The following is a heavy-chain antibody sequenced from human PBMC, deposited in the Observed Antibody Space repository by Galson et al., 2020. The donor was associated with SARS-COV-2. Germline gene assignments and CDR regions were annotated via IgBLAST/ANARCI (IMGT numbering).Heavy chain of an antibody. J-gene: IGHJ6*02. Sequence: KIGESLKISCKGSGYSFTSYWIGWVRQMPGKGLEWMGFIYPGDSDTRYSPSFQGQVTISADKSISTAYLQWSSLKASDTAMYYCARHKKHCSSTSCYASYYYGMDVWGQGTTVTVSS. CDR3: ARHKKHCSSTSCYASYYYGMDV. V-gene: IGHV5-51*01. CDR2: IYPGDSDT. D-gene: IGHD2-2*01. CDR1: GYSFTSYW.